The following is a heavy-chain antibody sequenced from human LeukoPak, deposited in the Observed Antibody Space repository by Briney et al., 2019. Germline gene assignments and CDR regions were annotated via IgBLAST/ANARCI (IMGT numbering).Heavy chain of an antibody. V-gene: IGHV3-9*01. CDR2: ISWNSGSI. D-gene: IGHD4-17*01. Sequence: GRSLTLSCAASGFTFDDYAMHWVRQAPGKGLEWVSGISWNSGSIGYADSVKGRFTISRDNAKNSLYLQMNSLRAEDTALYYCAIDIGADCGDYVRSACEIWRRNPMVTVSS. J-gene: IGHJ3*02. CDR3: AIDIGADCGDYVRSACEI. CDR1: GFTFDDYA.